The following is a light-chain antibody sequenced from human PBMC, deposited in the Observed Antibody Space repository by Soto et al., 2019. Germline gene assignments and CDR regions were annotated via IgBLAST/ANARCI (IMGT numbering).Light chain of an antibody. Sequence: ETVLTQSPATVSVSPGERVTLSCRASQSLISSLAWYQQKPGQAPRLLIYSGSTRATGIPARFSGRGSGTEFTVVISSLQPEDFAVYYCQQYNKWPLTFGGGTQVEV. J-gene: IGKJ4*01. V-gene: IGKV3-15*01. CDR2: SGS. CDR3: QQYNKWPLT. CDR1: QSLISS.